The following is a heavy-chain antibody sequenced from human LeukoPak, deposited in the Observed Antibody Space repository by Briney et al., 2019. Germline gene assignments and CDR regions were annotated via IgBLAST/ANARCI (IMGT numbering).Heavy chain of an antibody. CDR2: IDWDDDK. CDR1: GFSLSTSGMC. CDR3: ARIVSPDYYDSSGYYYEDY. J-gene: IGHJ4*02. D-gene: IGHD3-22*01. V-gene: IGHV2-70*11. Sequence: SGPALVKPTQTLTLTCTFSGFSLSTSGMCVSWIRQPPGKALEWLARIDWDDDKYYSTSLKTRLTISKDTSKNQVVLTMTNMDPVDTATYYCARIVSPDYYDSSGYYYEDYWGQGTLVTVSS.